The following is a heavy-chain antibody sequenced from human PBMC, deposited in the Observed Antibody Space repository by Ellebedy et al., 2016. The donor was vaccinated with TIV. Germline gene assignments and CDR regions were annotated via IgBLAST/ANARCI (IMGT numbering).Heavy chain of an antibody. CDR3: ARVMVRGLIERWFDP. V-gene: IGHV1-2*02. J-gene: IGHJ5*02. CDR2: INPNSGGT. D-gene: IGHD3-10*01. CDR1: GYTFTDYY. Sequence: AASVKVSCKASGYTFTDYYIHWVRQAPGPGLEWMGWINPNSGGTNYAQRFQGRVTMTRDTSITTAYMELSGLRSDDTAVYYCARVMVRGLIERWFDPWGQGALVTVSS.